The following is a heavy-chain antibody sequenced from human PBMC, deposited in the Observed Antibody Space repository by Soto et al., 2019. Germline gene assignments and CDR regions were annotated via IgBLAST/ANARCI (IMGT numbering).Heavy chain of an antibody. V-gene: IGHV3-11*06. J-gene: IGHJ4*02. Sequence: GGSLRLSCAASGFTFSDHYMSWIRQAPGKGLEWIGYSSNSGSFTRYADSVKGRFSISRDNAKNSLYLQINSLRGDDTATYFCVRSGDNYNLLDYWGQGTPVTVSS. CDR3: VRSGDNYNLLDY. D-gene: IGHD1-1*01. CDR1: GFTFSDHY. CDR2: SSNSGSFT.